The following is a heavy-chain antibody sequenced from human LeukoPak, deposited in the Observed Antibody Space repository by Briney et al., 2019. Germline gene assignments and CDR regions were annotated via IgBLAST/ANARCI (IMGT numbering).Heavy chain of an antibody. CDR1: GYTFTSYG. CDR2: ISAYNGNT. V-gene: IGHV1-18*01. D-gene: IGHD3-22*01. CDR3: ARSYYYDSNGYYGGFDY. Sequence: GASVKVPCKASGYTFTSYGITWVRQAPGQGLEWMGWISAYNGNTNYAQKLQGRVTMTTDTSTSTASMELRSLRSDDTAVYYCARSYYYDSNGYYGGFDYWGQGTLVTVSS. J-gene: IGHJ4*02.